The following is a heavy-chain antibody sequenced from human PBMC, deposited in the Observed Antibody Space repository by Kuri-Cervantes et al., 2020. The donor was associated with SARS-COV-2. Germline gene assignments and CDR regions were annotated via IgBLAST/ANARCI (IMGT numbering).Heavy chain of an antibody. V-gene: IGHV1-69*13. Sequence: SVKVSCKASGGNFSNYAITWVRQAPGPGLEWVGGISPIFGKAKYAQKFQGRVTITADESTSTAYMELSSLRSEDTAVYYCARDGIRRIAAAEWGQGTLVTVSS. CDR3: ARDGIRRIAAAE. CDR1: GGNFSNYA. J-gene: IGHJ4*02. CDR2: ISPIFGKA. D-gene: IGHD6-13*01.